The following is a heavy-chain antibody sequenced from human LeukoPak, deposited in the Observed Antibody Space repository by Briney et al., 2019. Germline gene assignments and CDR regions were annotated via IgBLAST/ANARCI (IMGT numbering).Heavy chain of an antibody. Sequence: GGSLRLSCAASGFTFSSYWMSWVRQAPGKGLEWVAFIRNDGTNKYYADSVKGRFTISRDNSKNTLYLQMNSLRAEDTAVYYCAKEGLVLRYFDHWGQGTLVTVSS. J-gene: IGHJ4*02. V-gene: IGHV3-30*02. D-gene: IGHD3-9*01. CDR3: AKEGLVLRYFDH. CDR2: IRNDGTNK. CDR1: GFTFSSYW.